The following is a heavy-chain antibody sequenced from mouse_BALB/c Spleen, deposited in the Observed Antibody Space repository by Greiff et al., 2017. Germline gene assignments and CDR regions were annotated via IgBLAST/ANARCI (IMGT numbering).Heavy chain of an antibody. CDR3: ARDGNLAWFAY. D-gene: IGHD2-1*01. CDR2: ISSGSSTI. Sequence: DVMLVESGGGLVQPGGSRKLSCAASGFTFSSFGMHWVRQAPEKGLEWVAYISSGSSTIYYADTVKGRFTISRDNPKNTLFLQMTSLRSEDTAMYYCARDGNLAWFAYWGQGTLVTVSA. CDR1: GFTFSSFG. J-gene: IGHJ3*01. V-gene: IGHV5-17*02.